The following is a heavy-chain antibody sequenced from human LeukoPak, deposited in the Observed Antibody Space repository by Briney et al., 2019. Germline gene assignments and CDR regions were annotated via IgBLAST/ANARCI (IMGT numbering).Heavy chain of an antibody. J-gene: IGHJ6*02. CDR1: GGSVRSASHF. CDR2: IYYNGSV. CDR3: ARGQILGGYYYGLDV. V-gene: IGHV4-61*01. Sequence: SETLSLTCTVSGGSVRSASHFWSWIRQPPGKGLEWIGYIYYNGSVNYNPSLKSRVTTSVDPSKNQFSLKLSSVTTADTAVYYCARGQILGGYYYGLDVWGQGTAVTVSS.